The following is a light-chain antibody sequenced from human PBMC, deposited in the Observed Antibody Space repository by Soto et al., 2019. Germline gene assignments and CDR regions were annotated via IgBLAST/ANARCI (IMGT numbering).Light chain of an antibody. J-gene: IGKJ3*01. CDR2: GAS. CDR3: QQYGRSPFT. V-gene: IGKV3-20*01. CDR1: QSVSSSY. Sequence: EIVLTQSPGTLSLSPRERATLSCRASQSVSSSYLDWYQQKPGQAPRLLIYGASSRATGIPGRFSGSGSGTDFTLTISRLEPEDFAVYYCQQYGRSPFTFGPGTKVDIK.